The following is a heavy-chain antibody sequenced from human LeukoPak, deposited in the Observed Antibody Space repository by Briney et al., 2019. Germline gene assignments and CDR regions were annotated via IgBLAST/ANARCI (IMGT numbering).Heavy chain of an antibody. V-gene: IGHV1-2*04. D-gene: IGHD4-17*01. CDR3: ARSRGLYGDFYFDY. CDR1: GYTFTDYH. J-gene: IGHJ4*02. CDR2: MNTNSSGT. Sequence: GASVKVSCKTSGYTFTDYHIHWVRRAPGQGLEWVGWMNTNSSGTNYAQKFQGWVTMTRDTSISTAYMELSRLTSDDTADTAVYYCARSRGLYGDFYFDYWGQGTLVTV.